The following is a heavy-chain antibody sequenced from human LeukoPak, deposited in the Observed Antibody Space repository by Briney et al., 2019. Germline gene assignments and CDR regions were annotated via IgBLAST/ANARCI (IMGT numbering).Heavy chain of an antibody. CDR3: ARVSVGMGNAFDI. CDR1: GGSISSGDYY. V-gene: IGHV4-30-4*01. J-gene: IGHJ3*02. Sequence: SQTLSLTCTVSGGSISSGDYYWSWIRQPPGKGLEWIGYIYYSGNTYYKSSLKSRVTISVDTSKNQFSLKLSSVTAADTAVYHCARVSVGMGNAFDIWGQGTMVTVS. D-gene: IGHD7-27*01. CDR2: IYYSGNT.